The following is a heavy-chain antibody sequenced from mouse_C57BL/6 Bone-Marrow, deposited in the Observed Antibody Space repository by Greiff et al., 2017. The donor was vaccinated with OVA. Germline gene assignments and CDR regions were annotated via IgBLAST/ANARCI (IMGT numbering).Heavy chain of an antibody. CDR2: INPNHGGT. Sequence: VQLQQSGPELVKPGASVTIPCKASGYTFTDYNMDWVKQSHGKSLEWIGDINPNHGGTIYNQKFKGKVTLTVDKASSTADMGLRSITSEDTADYYCASGGLRPYWYLEVWGTGSTVTVSS. CDR3: ASGGLRPYWYLEV. CDR1: GYTFTDYN. D-gene: IGHD2-4*01. J-gene: IGHJ1*03. V-gene: IGHV1-18*01.